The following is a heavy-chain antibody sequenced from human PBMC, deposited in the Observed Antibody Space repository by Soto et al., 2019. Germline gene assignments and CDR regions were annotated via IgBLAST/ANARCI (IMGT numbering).Heavy chain of an antibody. Sequence: QVQLQQWGAGLLKPSETLSLTCAVYGGSFSGYYWSWIRQPPGKGLEWIGEINDSGSTNYNPSLKRRVTSSVDTSKTQFSLKLCSVTAADTAVYYCARFRGRTMKYWGQVTLVTVSS. V-gene: IGHV4-34*01. D-gene: IGHD3-22*01. CDR2: INDSGST. CDR3: ARFRGRTMKY. CDR1: GGSFSGYY. J-gene: IGHJ4*02.